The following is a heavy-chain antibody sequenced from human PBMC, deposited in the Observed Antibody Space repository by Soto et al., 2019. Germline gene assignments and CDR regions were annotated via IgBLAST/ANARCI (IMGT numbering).Heavy chain of an antibody. V-gene: IGHV3-33*01. CDR1: GVSFSVVG. D-gene: IGHD1-26*01. CDR3: VRDEVGRTAFFGYFEY. Sequence: QGQMVESGGGVVQPGTSLRLSCVASGVSFSVVGMHWVRQAPGKGLEWVAVLRYDGTNIYYADSVKGRFTISRDNSKNTLHLQMTSLRVEDMAVYYCVRDEVGRTAFFGYFEYWGQGTLVTVSS. CDR2: LRYDGTNI. J-gene: IGHJ4*02.